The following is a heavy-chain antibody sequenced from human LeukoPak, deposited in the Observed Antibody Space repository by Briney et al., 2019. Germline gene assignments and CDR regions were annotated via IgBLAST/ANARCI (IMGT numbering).Heavy chain of an antibody. D-gene: IGHD7-27*01. V-gene: IGHV1-8*01. CDR1: GYTFTSYD. Sequence: ASVKVSCKASGYTFTSYDFNWVRQATGQRPEWMGWMSPNGSDTGYAQKFQDRVTMTRNTSISTAYMELSSLRSDDTAVYYCARGPPNWGYDYWGPGTLVTVSS. CDR2: MSPNGSDT. J-gene: IGHJ4*02. CDR3: ARGPPNWGYDY.